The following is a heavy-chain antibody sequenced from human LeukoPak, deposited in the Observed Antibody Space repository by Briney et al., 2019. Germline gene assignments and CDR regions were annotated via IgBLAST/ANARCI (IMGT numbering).Heavy chain of an antibody. J-gene: IGHJ4*02. CDR2: IFRGDGT. CDR1: GFIVSTNY. V-gene: IGHV3-66*01. CDR3: VKEVPVSTIYD. D-gene: IGHD1-1*01. Sequence: GGSLRLSCVASGFIVSTNYMSWVRQAPGKGLEWVAVIFRGDGTYHADSVKGRFTISRDASKNTVYLHMNSLTAEGTAIYYCVKEVPVSTIYDWGQGVLVTVSS.